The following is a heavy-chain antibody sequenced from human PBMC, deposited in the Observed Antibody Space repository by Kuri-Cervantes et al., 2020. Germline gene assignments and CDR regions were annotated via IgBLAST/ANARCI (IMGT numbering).Heavy chain of an antibody. CDR3: ARDLFPPGGGSYRTDAFDI. V-gene: IGHV1-46*01. CDR1: GYTFTSYG. J-gene: IGHJ3*02. CDR2: INPSGGST. D-gene: IGHD1-26*01. Sequence: ASVKVSCKASGYTFTSYGISWARQAPGQGLEWMGIINPSGGSTSYAQKFQGRVTMTRDTSTSTVYMELSSLRSEDTAVYYCARDLFPPGGGSYRTDAFDIWGQGTMVTVSS.